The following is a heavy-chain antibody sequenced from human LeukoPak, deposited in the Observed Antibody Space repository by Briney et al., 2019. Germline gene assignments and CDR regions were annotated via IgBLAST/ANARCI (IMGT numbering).Heavy chain of an antibody. CDR2: ISGSGGST. V-gene: IGHV3-23*01. D-gene: IGHD2-21*02. CDR3: ARDSDEVYCGGDCYHDFDY. Sequence: GSLRLSCAASGFTFSSYAMSWVRQAPGKGLEWVSAISGSGGSTYYADSVKGRFTISRDNSKNTLYLQMNSLRAEDTAVYYCARDSDEVYCGGDCYHDFDYWGQGTLVTVSS. J-gene: IGHJ4*02. CDR1: GFTFSSYA.